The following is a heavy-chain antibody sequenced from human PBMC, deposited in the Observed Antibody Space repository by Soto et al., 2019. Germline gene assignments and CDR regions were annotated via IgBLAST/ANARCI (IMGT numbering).Heavy chain of an antibody. CDR3: ANLVRGVADYYSYYMDV. V-gene: IGHV1-8*01. Sequence: GASVKVSCKASGYTFTSYDINWVRQATGQGLEWMGWMNPNSGNTGYAQKYQGRVTMTRNTSISTAYMELSSLRSEDTAVYYCANLVRGVADYYSYYMDVWGKGTTVTVSS. CDR2: MNPNSGNT. D-gene: IGHD3-10*01. J-gene: IGHJ6*03. CDR1: GYTFTSYD.